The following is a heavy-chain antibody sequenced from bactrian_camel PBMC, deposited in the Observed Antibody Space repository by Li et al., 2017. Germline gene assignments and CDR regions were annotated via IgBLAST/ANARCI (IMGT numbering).Heavy chain of an antibody. J-gene: IGHJ4*01. CDR3: EVLQVSFSIDGCQDY. CDR2: INDADDTT. Sequence: VQLVESGGGSVQPGGSLRLSCVASGDTYLYNGVRWFRQAPGKGLEWVSRINDADDTTYYGDSVKGRFTISRDNAKNTVYLQMNSLKPEDTAMYSCEVLQVSFSIDGCQDYWGQGTQVTVS. D-gene: IGHD1*01. V-gene: IGHV3S40*01. CDR1: GDTYLYNG.